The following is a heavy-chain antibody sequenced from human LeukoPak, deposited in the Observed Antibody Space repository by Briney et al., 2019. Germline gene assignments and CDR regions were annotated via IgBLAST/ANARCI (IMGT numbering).Heavy chain of an antibody. CDR1: GGTFSSYA. D-gene: IGHD3-22*01. CDR2: IIPILGIA. V-gene: IGHV1-69*04. CDR3: ARARSSNFLYDTPYGMDV. Sequence: SVKVSCKASGGTFSSYAISWVRQAPGQGLEWMGRIIPILGIANHAQKFQGRVTITADKSTSTAYMELSSLRSEDTAVYYCARARSSNFLYDTPYGMDVWGQGTTVTVSS. J-gene: IGHJ6*02.